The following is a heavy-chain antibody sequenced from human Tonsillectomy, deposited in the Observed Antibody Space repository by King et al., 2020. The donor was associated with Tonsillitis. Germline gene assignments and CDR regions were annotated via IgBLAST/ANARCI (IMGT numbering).Heavy chain of an antibody. J-gene: IGHJ2*01. CDR3: ARGMYSDFWSGFRPYWYFDL. CDR2: ISSSGSTI. D-gene: IGHD3-3*01. V-gene: IGHV3-48*03. Sequence: VQLVESGGGLVQPGGSLRLSCAASGFTFSSYEMNWVRQAPGKGLEWVSYISSSGSTIYYADSVKGRFTISRDNAKNSLFLQMNSLRAEDTAVYYCARGMYSDFWSGFRPYWYFDLWGRGTLVTVSS. CDR1: GFTFSSYE.